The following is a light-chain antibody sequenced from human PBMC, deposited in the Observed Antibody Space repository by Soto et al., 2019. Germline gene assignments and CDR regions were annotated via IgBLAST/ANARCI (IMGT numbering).Light chain of an antibody. V-gene: IGKV3-15*01. Sequence: EIVMTQSPATLSVSPGERATLSCRASESVYSKLAWYQQKPGQAPRLLIYGASTRATGIPGRFSGSGSGTEFTLTISSLQSEDFALYYCQQYNNWPPATFGGGTKVDIK. CDR3: QQYNNWPPAT. CDR2: GAS. J-gene: IGKJ4*01. CDR1: ESVYSK.